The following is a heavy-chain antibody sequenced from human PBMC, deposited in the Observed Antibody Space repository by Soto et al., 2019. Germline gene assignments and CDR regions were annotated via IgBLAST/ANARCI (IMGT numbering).Heavy chain of an antibody. J-gene: IGHJ3*02. CDR2: IIPIFGTA. D-gene: IGHD6-19*01. Sequence: ASVKVSFKASGGTFSSYAISWVRQAPGQGLEWMGGIIPIFGTANYAQKFQGRVTITADESTSTAYMELSSLRSEDTAVYYCARVWSGPEDMVGIAVAGSLGAFDIWGQGTMVTVSS. CDR3: ARVWSGPEDMVGIAVAGSLGAFDI. V-gene: IGHV1-69*13. CDR1: GGTFSSYA.